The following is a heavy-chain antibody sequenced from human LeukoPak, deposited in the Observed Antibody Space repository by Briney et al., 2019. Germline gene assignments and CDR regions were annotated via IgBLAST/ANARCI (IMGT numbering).Heavy chain of an antibody. CDR1: GGSISSSSYY. V-gene: IGHV4-39*07. CDR3: ARDGYSYGYVSGILSNWFDP. J-gene: IGHJ5*02. D-gene: IGHD5-18*01. CDR2: IYYSGST. Sequence: SETLSLTCTVSGGSISSSSYYWGWIRQPPGKGLEWIGSIYYSGSTYYNPSLKSRVTMSVDTSKNQFSLKLSSVTAADTAVYYCARDGYSYGYVSGILSNWFDPWGQGTLVTVSS.